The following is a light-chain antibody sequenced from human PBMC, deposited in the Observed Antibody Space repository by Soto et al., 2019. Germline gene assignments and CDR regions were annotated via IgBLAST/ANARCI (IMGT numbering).Light chain of an antibody. V-gene: IGKV1-5*01. CDR3: QQYDSYSWT. Sequence: DIQMTQSTSTLSASVGGRVTITCRASQSVGTWVAWYQQKPGKAPKLLIYGASNLESGVPSRFSGSGSGTEFTLTITTLQPDDFATYFCQQYDSYSWTFGQGTKVDI. CDR1: QSVGTW. CDR2: GAS. J-gene: IGKJ1*01.